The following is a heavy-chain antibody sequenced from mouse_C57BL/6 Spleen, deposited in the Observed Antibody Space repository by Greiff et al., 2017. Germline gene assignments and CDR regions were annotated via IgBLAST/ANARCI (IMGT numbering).Heavy chain of an antibody. V-gene: IGHV1-52*01. J-gene: IGHJ4*01. Sequence: VQLQQPGAELVRPGSSVKLSCKASGYTFTSYWMHWVKQRPIQGLEWIGNIDPSDSETHYNQKFKDKATLTVDKSSSTAYMQLSSLTSEDSAVYYCARSRTYGNPARDYWGQGTSVTVSS. CDR2: IDPSDSET. CDR1: GYTFTSYW. D-gene: IGHD2-1*01. CDR3: ARSRTYGNPARDY.